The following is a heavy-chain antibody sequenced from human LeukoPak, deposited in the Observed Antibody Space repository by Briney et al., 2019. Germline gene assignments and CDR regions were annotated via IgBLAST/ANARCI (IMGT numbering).Heavy chain of an antibody. Sequence: PGGSLRLSCAASGFPFSNAWMSWVRQAPGKGLEWVGRIKSKTDGGTTDYAAPVKGRFTISGDDSNNTLYLQMNSLKTEDTAVYYCTTYSYYYDSSGYSGIDYWGQGTLVTVSS. CDR1: GFPFSNAW. CDR3: TTYSYYYDSSGYSGIDY. V-gene: IGHV3-15*01. CDR2: IKSKTDGGTT. J-gene: IGHJ4*02. D-gene: IGHD3-22*01.